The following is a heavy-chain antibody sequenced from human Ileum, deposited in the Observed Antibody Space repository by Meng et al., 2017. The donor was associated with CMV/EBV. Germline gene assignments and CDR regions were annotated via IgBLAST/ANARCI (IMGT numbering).Heavy chain of an antibody. CDR3: ARGHLDYKYYFDY. CDR2: INPSGGST. CDR1: GYTFTSYY. J-gene: IGHJ4*02. V-gene: IGHV1-46*01. D-gene: IGHD4/OR15-4a*01. Sequence: ASVKVSCKASGYTFTSYYMHWVRQAPGQGLEWMGIINPSGGSTNYAQKFQGRVTMTRDTSTTTAYMELSSLRSEDTAVYFCARGHLDYKYYFDYWGQGTLVTVSS.